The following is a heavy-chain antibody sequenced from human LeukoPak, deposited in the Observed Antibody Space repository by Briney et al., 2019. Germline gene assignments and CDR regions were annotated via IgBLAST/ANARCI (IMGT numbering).Heavy chain of an antibody. CDR2: IYYTGST. D-gene: IGHD3-9*01. V-gene: IGHV4-59*11. CDR3: ARATSWDQRNFDWPHWYLDL. Sequence: SETLSLTCTVSGGSMSSHYWSWVRQPPGKGLEWIGYIYYTGSTNHNPSHKSRVTISVDTSKNQFSLMLSSVTTADTAVYYCARATSWDQRNFDWPHWYLDLWGRGTLVTVSS. CDR1: GGSMSSHY. J-gene: IGHJ2*01.